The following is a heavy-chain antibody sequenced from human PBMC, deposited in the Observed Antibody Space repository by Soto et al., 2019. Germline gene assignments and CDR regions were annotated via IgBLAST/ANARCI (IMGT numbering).Heavy chain of an antibody. Sequence: SETLSLTCTVSGGSVSSGSYYWSWIRQPPGKGLEWIGYIYYSGSTNYNPSLKSRVTISVDTSKNQFSLKLSSVTAADTAVYYCARARGWNDGERYYYYGMDVWGQGTTVTVSS. CDR2: IYYSGST. D-gene: IGHD1-1*01. CDR3: ARARGWNDGERYYYYGMDV. V-gene: IGHV4-61*01. CDR1: GGSVSSGSYY. J-gene: IGHJ6*02.